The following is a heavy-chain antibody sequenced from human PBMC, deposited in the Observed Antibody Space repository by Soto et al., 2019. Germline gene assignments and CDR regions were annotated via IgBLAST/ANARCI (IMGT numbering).Heavy chain of an antibody. V-gene: IGHV3-23*01. Sequence: HPGGSLRLSCEGSGFTFSSYAMSWVRQAPGKGLEWVSAISGSGGTTYYADSVKGRFTISRDNSKNTLYLQMNSLRAEDTAVYYCAKGQGSSTSCLDYWGQGTLVTVSS. J-gene: IGHJ4*02. CDR3: AKGQGSSTSCLDY. D-gene: IGHD2-2*01. CDR2: ISGSGGTT. CDR1: GFTFSSYA.